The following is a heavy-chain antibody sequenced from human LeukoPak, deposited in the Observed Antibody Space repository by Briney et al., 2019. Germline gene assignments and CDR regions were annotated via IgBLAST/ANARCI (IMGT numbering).Heavy chain of an antibody. CDR2: IYSGGNT. CDR1: GFTVSRKY. J-gene: IGHJ4*02. CDR3: AREDGDYVFDY. V-gene: IGHV3-53*01. D-gene: IGHD4-17*01. Sequence: RGSLRLSCAASGFTVSRKYMSWVRQAPGKGLDWVSLIYSGGNTYYADSVKGRFTISRDNAKNSLYLQMNSLRAEDTAVYYCAREDGDYVFDYWGQGTLVTVSS.